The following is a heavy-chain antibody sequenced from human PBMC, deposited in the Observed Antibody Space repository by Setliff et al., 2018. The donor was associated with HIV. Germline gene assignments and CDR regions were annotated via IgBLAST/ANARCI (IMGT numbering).Heavy chain of an antibody. V-gene: IGHV4-38-2*02. J-gene: IGHJ4*02. Sequence: PGGSLRLSCAASGFPFKTYWMHWIRQPPGKGLEWVGSIYYNGNTDYNPSLKSRVTISLDTARNQFSLELTSVTATDTAVYYCARDRRDDYYLTAYFDSLGQGTVVTVSS. CDR1: GFPFKTYW. D-gene: IGHD1-26*01. CDR3: ARDRRDDYYLTAYFDS. CDR2: IYYNGNT.